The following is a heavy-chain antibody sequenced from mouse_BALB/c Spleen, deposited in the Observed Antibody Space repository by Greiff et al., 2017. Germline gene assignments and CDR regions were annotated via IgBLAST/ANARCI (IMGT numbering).Heavy chain of an antibody. CDR2: ISSGGSYT. D-gene: IGHD2-4*01. CDR1: GFTFSSYA. V-gene: IGHV5-9-4*01. CDR3: ARAYDSFAY. Sequence: EVQLMESGGGLVKPGGSLKLSCAASGFTFSSYAMSWVRQSPEKRLEWVAEISSGGSYTYYPDTVTGRFTISRDNAKNTLYLEMSSLRSEDTAMYYCARAYDSFAYWGQGTLVTVSA. J-gene: IGHJ3*01.